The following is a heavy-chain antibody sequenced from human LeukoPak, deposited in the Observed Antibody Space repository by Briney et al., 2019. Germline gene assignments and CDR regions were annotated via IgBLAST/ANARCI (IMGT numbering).Heavy chain of an antibody. D-gene: IGHD3-9*01. CDR2: ISYDGSNK. CDR3: AKGGPIRYFDWLPLYYFDY. Sequence: GGSLRLSCEASGFTVGTSYMSWVRQAPGKGLEWVAVISYDGSNKYYADSVKGRFTISRDNSKNTLYLQMNSLRAEDTAVYYCAKGGPIRYFDWLPLYYFDYWGQGTLVTVSS. J-gene: IGHJ4*02. CDR1: GFTVGTSY. V-gene: IGHV3-30*18.